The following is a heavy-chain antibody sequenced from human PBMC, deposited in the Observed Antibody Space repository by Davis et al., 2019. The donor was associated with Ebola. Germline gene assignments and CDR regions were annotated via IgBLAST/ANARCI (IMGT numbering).Heavy chain of an antibody. J-gene: IGHJ4*02. CDR2: IRSKANSYAT. CDR1: GFTFSCSA. CDR3: TTDVEMATIGY. Sequence: GESLKISCAASGFTFSCSAMHWVRQASGKGLEWVGRIRSKANSYATAYAASVKGRFTISRDDSKNTAYLQMNSLKTEDTAVYYCTTDVEMATIGYWGQGTLVTVSS. D-gene: IGHD5-24*01. V-gene: IGHV3-73*01.